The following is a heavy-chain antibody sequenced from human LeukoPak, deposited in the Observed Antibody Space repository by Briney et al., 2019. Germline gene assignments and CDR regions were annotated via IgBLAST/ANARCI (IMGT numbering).Heavy chain of an antibody. J-gene: IGHJ6*03. CDR3: ANVAKGRFFFYYMDV. CDR2: ISSDNGIP. Sequence: ASVKVSCKASGNTNNKFGVTWVRQAPGQGLEWIGWISSDNGIPRYADKFQGRVTITSDKSTTTSYMEVRSLRSDDTAVYFCANVAKGRFFFYYMDVWGKGTTVTAS. V-gene: IGHV1-18*01. D-gene: IGHD3-10*01. CDR1: GNTNNKFG.